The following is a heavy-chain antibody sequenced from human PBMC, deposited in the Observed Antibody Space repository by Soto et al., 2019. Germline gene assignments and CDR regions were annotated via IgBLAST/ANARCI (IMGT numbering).Heavy chain of an antibody. Sequence: QVQLVESGGGVIQPGRSLRLSCAASGFTFSSYAMHWVRQAPGKGLEWVAVISYDGSNKYYADSVKGRFTISRDNSKNTLYLQMNSLRAEDTAVYYCAREVAGIIGYYYGMDVWGQGTTVTVSS. CDR2: ISYDGSNK. D-gene: IGHD6-19*01. CDR1: GFTFSSYA. V-gene: IGHV3-30-3*01. J-gene: IGHJ6*02. CDR3: AREVAGIIGYYYGMDV.